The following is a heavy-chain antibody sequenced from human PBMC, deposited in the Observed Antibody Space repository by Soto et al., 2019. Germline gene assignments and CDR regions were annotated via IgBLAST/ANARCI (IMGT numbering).Heavy chain of an antibody. D-gene: IGHD6-13*01. J-gene: IGHJ6*02. CDR2: INPQTGGK. CDR3: ARERYQVIADGMDV. Sequence: GASVKVSCKASGSTFTGSYIHWVREAPGQGLEWMGWINPQTGGKSYAQKFQGRVTLSRDTAINTAYLELSRLTFDYAAVYFCARERYQVIADGMDVWGQGTTVTVSS. CDR1: GSTFTGSY. V-gene: IGHV1-2*02.